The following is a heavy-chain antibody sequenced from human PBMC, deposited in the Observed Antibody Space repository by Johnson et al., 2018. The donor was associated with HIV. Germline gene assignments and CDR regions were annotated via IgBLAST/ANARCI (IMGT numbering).Heavy chain of an antibody. D-gene: IGHD5-18*01. CDR1: GFTFSDYY. V-gene: IGHV3-11*04. CDR3: ARDIAIQLWSHDAFDI. Sequence: VQLVESGGGLVKPGGSLRLSCAASGFTFSDYYMSWIRQAPGKGLAWVSYISSSGSTIYYADSVKGRFTISRDNAKNSLYLQMNSLRAEDTAVYYCARDIAIQLWSHDAFDIWGQGTMVTVSS. J-gene: IGHJ3*02. CDR2: ISSSGSTI.